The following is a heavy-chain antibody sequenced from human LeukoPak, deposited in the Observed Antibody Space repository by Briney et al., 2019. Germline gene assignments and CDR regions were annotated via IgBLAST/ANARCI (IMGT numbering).Heavy chain of an antibody. V-gene: IGHV4-61*01. D-gene: IGHD2-2*01. CDR2: IYYSGST. CDR3: ARGTDKGYCSSTNCLNWFDP. CDR1: GDSVSSGTYY. Sequence: PSETLSLTCTVSGDSVSSGTYYWSWIRQPPGKELEWIGYIYYSGSTNYNPSLKSRVTLSVDTSKNQFSLKLSSVTAADTAVYYCARGTDKGYCSSTNCLNWFDPWGQGTLVTVSS. J-gene: IGHJ5*02.